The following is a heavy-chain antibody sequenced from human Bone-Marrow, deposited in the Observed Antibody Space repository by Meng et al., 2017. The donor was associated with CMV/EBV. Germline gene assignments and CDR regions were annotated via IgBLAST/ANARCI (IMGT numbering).Heavy chain of an antibody. CDR2: IIPILGIA. CDR1: GGTFSSYT. J-gene: IGHJ6*02. CDR3: ARDSSSRISNYYYGMDV. D-gene: IGHD6-6*01. V-gene: IGHV1-69*04. Sequence: SVKVSCKASGGTFSSYTISWVRQAPGQGLEWMGRIIPILGIANYAQKFQGRVTITADKSTSTAYMELSSLRSEDTAVYYCARDSSSRISNYYYGMDVWGQGTTVTVSS.